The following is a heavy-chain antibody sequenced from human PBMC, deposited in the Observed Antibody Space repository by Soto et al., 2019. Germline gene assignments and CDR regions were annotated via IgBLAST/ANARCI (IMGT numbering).Heavy chain of an antibody. CDR1: GYSISSSNW. Sequence: QVQLQESGPGLVKPSDTLSLTCAVSGYSISSSNWWGWIRQPPGKGLEWIGYIYYSGTTYYNPSRNSRVTMSVDTSKHQFSLQLTSVTAVDTAVYYCARREIQGPIDYWGQGTLVTVSS. D-gene: IGHD1-26*01. J-gene: IGHJ4*02. CDR3: ARREIQGPIDY. CDR2: IYYSGTT. V-gene: IGHV4-28*01.